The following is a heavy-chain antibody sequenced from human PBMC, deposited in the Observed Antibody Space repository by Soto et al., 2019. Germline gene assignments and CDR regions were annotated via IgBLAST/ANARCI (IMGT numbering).Heavy chain of an antibody. CDR3: AANFGTVYTVTTSPFDY. Sequence: GGSLRLSCAASGFTFSSYAMNWVRQAPGKGLEWVSAISGSGGSTYYADSVKGRFTISRDNSKNTLYLQMNSLRAEDTAVYYWAANFGTVYTVTTSPFDYWGQGTLVTVSS. D-gene: IGHD4-17*01. V-gene: IGHV3-23*01. J-gene: IGHJ4*02. CDR2: ISGSGGST. CDR1: GFTFSSYA.